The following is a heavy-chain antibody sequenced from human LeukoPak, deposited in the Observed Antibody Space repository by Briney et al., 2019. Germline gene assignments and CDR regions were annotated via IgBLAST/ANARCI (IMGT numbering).Heavy chain of an antibody. J-gene: IGHJ5*01. Sequence: SETLSLSCTVSGGSITSYYWSWIRQPPGKGLEWIGYIYYTGSTNYNPSLKSRVTISVDTSKNQFSLKLSSVSAADTAVYYCARVVVAAGSNWFDSWGEGTLVTVSS. CDR2: IYYTGST. CDR1: GGSITSYY. CDR3: ARVVVAAGSNWFDS. D-gene: IGHD2-15*01. V-gene: IGHV4-59*01.